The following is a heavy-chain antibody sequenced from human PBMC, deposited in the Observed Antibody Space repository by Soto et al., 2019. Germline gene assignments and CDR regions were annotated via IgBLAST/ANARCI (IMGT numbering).Heavy chain of an antibody. V-gene: IGHV1-69*01. CDR1: GGSFSSNA. D-gene: IGHD1-26*01. J-gene: IGHJ3*02. CDR3: ASRERVDAFDI. CDR2: IIPILGSA. Sequence: QVQLVQSGTEVQKPGSSVKVSCKASGGSFSSNAISWVRQAPGQGLAWMGGIIPILGSANYAQKFQDRLTITADGSTPTTYMELNSLRSEDAAVYYCASRERVDAFDIWGQGTLVTVSS.